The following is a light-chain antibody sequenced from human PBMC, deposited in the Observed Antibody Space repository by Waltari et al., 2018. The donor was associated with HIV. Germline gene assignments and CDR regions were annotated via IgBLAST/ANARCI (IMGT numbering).Light chain of an antibody. CDR2: SNN. CDR3: TTWDDSLNVLV. V-gene: IGLV1-44*01. J-gene: IGLJ3*02. CDR1: RSNIGSNT. Sequence: QSVLTQPPSASGTPGQTVTISCSGSRSNIGSNTVNWYQHLPGTAPKLLLYSNNVRPSGVPDRFSGFKSGTSASLAISGLQSQDEADYYCTTWDDSLNVLVFGGGTEVTVL.